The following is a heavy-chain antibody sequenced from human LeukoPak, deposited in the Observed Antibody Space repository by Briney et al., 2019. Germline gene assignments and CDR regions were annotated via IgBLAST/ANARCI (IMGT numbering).Heavy chain of an antibody. Sequence: GGSLRLSCAASGFTFSSYAMSWVRQAPGKGLEWVSVIYSGGSTYYADSVKGRFTISRDNSKNTLYLQMNSLRAEDTAVYYCARDGLLKADAFDIWGQGTMVTVSS. D-gene: IGHD3-10*01. J-gene: IGHJ3*02. V-gene: IGHV3-53*01. CDR2: IYSGGST. CDR1: GFTFSSYA. CDR3: ARDGLLKADAFDI.